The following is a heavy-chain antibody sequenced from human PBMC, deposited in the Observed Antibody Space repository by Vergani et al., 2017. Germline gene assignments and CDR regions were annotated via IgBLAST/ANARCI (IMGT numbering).Heavy chain of an antibody. CDR3: AGDPGQLVACMVYYYGMDV. CDR1: GGTFSSYA. CDR2: IIPIFGTA. J-gene: IGHJ6*02. D-gene: IGHD6-13*01. Sequence: QVQLVQSGAEVKKPGSSVKVSCKASGGTFSSYAISWVRQAPGQGLEWMGGIIPIFGTANYAQKFQGRVTITADKSTGTAYMELSSLRSEDTAVYYCAGDPGQLVACMVYYYGMDVWGQGTTVTVSS. V-gene: IGHV1-69*06.